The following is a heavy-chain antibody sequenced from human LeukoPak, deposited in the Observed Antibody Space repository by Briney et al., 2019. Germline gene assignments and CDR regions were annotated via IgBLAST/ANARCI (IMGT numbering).Heavy chain of an antibody. Sequence: SETLSLTCAVYGGSFSGYYWSWIRQPPGKGLEWIGEINHSGSTNYNPSLKSRVTISVDTSKNQFSLKLSSVTAADTAVYYCARGPTYSSSWWDYWGQGTLVTVSS. V-gene: IGHV4-34*01. D-gene: IGHD6-13*01. CDR1: GGSFSGYY. J-gene: IGHJ4*02. CDR2: INHSGST. CDR3: ARGPTYSSSWWDY.